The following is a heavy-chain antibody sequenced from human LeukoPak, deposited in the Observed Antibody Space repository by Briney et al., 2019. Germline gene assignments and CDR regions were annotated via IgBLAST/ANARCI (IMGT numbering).Heavy chain of an antibody. CDR1: GFTFSNYG. D-gene: IGHD6-19*01. J-gene: IGHJ6*02. Sequence: GGSLRLSCAASGFTFSNYGIHWVRQAPGKGLEWVAFISYDGRNKYYADSVKGRFTISRDNSKTTLYLQMNSLRADDTAVYYCTKRAEAVAGYYGMDVWGQGTTVTVSS. CDR2: ISYDGRNK. V-gene: IGHV3-30*18. CDR3: TKRAEAVAGYYGMDV.